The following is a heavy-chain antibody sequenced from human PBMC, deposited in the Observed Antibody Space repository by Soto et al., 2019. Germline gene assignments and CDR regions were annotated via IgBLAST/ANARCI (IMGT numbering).Heavy chain of an antibody. CDR2: IWYDGSNK. D-gene: IGHD6-13*01. Sequence: QVQLVQSGGGVVQPGRSLRLSCAASGFTFSSYGMHWVRQAPGKGLEWVAVIWYDGSNKYYADSVKGRFTISRDNSKNTLYLQMNSLRAEDTAVYYCARDWYQQHLGLDYWGQGTLVTVSS. J-gene: IGHJ4*02. CDR3: ARDWYQQHLGLDY. V-gene: IGHV3-33*01. CDR1: GFTFSSYG.